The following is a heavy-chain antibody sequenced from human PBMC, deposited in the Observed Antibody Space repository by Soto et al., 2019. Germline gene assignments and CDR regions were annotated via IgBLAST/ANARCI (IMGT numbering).Heavy chain of an antibody. CDR1: GFTVSSNY. CDR3: ARPKTIGSHNWFDP. CDR2: IYSGGST. V-gene: IGHV3-66*04. Sequence: EVQLVESGGGLVQPGGSLRLSCAASGFTVSSNYMSWVRQAPGKGLEWVSVIYSGGSTYYADSVKGRFTISRDNSKNTLYLQMNSLRAEDTAVYYCARPKTIGSHNWFDPWGQGTLVTVSS. J-gene: IGHJ5*02.